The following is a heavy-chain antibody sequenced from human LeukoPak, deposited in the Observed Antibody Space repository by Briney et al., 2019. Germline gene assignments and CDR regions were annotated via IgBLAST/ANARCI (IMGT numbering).Heavy chain of an antibody. CDR1: GGSIVSYH. Sequence: PSETLSLTCSVSGGSIVSYHWNWIRQPSGKGLEWIGIVFNNGGTKHNPSLKSRVAISVDTSKNQFALKLSSVTAADTAVYYCVASYGGYVLGYWGQGALVIVSS. D-gene: IGHD5-12*01. J-gene: IGHJ4*02. CDR2: VFNNGGT. CDR3: VASYGGYVLGY. V-gene: IGHV4-59*01.